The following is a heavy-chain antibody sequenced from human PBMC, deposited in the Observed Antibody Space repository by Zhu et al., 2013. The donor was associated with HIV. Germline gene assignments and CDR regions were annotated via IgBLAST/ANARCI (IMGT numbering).Heavy chain of an antibody. Sequence: QVQLVQSGAEVKKPGSSVKVSCKASGGTFSSYTISWVRQAPGQGLEWMGRIIPILGIANYAQKFQGRVTITADKSTSTAYMELSSLRSEDTAVYYCARALRSSWSDFPNANWFDPWGQGTLVTVSS. CDR2: IIPILGIA. CDR1: GGTFSSYT. J-gene: IGHJ5*02. D-gene: IGHD6-13*01. CDR3: ARALRSSWSDFPNANWFDP. V-gene: IGHV1-69*02.